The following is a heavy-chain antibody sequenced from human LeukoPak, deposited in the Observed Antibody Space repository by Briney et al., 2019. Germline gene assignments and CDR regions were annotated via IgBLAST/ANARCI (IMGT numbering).Heavy chain of an antibody. Sequence: GGSLRLSCAASGFTFSSYAMSWVRQAPGKGLEWVSGISGSGRSTYYADSVKGRFTVSRDNSKNTLYLQMNSLRAEDTAVYYCAKDRVVGATKEDWFDPWGQGTLVTVSS. J-gene: IGHJ5*02. CDR2: ISGSGRST. V-gene: IGHV3-23*01. CDR3: AKDRVVGATKEDWFDP. CDR1: GFTFSSYA. D-gene: IGHD1-26*01.